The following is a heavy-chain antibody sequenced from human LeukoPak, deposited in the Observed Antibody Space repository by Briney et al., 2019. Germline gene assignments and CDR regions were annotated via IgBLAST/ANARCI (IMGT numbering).Heavy chain of an antibody. CDR3: ARLLDWFDP. V-gene: IGHV4-59*08. J-gene: IGHJ5*02. Sequence: SETLSLTCTVSGGSISSYYWSWIRQPPGKGLEWIGYIYYSGSTNHNPSLKSRVTISVDTSKNQFSLKLSSVTAADTAVYYCARLLDWFDPWGQGTLVTVSS. CDR2: IYYSGST. CDR1: GGSISSYY.